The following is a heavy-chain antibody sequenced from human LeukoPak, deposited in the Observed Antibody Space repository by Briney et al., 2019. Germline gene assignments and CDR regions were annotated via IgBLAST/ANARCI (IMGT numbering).Heavy chain of an antibody. CDR2: ISSSSSTI. J-gene: IGHJ3*02. D-gene: IGHD3-22*01. Sequence: GGSLRLSCAASGFTFSSYSMNWVRQAPGKGLEWVSYISSSSSTIYYADSVKGRFTISRDNAKNSLYLQMNSLRAEDTAVYYCAREHYDSSGYYGNGAFDIWGQGTMVTVSS. V-gene: IGHV3-48*01. CDR3: AREHYDSSGYYGNGAFDI. CDR1: GFTFSSYS.